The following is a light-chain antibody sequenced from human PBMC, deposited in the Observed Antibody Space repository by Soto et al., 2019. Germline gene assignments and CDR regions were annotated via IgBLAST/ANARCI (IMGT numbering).Light chain of an antibody. CDR2: DAS. CDR3: QERSNWPRGT. Sequence: EIVLTQSPATLSLSRGERATLSCRASQSVGSYLAWYQQKPGQAPRLLIYDASNRATGIPARFSGSGSGTDFTLTISSLEPEDFAVYYCQERSNWPRGTFGQGTKVDIK. J-gene: IGKJ1*01. CDR1: QSVGSY. V-gene: IGKV3-11*01.